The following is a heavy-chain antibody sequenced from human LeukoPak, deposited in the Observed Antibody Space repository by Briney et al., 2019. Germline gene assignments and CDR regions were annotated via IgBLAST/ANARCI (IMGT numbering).Heavy chain of an antibody. D-gene: IGHD2-15*01. CDR2: ISSTGGTT. J-gene: IGHJ6*03. CDR3: AKNGDRGAYCTGGTCYPYFYYYMDV. Sequence: GGSLRLSCAASGFTFSSYAMSWVRQAPGKGLEWVSAISSTGGTTYYADSVKGRFTISRDNSKNTLYLQMNSLRAEDTAIYYCAKNGDRGAYCTGGTCYPYFYYYMDVWGKGTTVTI. CDR1: GFTFSSYA. V-gene: IGHV3-23*01.